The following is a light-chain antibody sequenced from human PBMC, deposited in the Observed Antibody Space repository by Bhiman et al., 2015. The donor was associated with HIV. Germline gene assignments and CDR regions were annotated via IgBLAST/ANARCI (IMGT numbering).Light chain of an antibody. Sequence: SVGASVKLTCTLSSGHNNYAIAWHQQQPEKGPRYLMRVNTDGSHAKGDGIPNRFSSSSSGAERHLIISSLQSEDEADYYCQTWGTGIHVFGTGYQGHRP. J-gene: IGLJ1*01. CDR1: SGHNNYA. CDR2: VNTDGSH. V-gene: IGLV4-69*01. CDR3: QTWGTGIHV.